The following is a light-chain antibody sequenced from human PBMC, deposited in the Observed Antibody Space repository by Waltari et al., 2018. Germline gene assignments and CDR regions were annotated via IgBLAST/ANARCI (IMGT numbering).Light chain of an antibody. CDR2: KAN. V-gene: IGLV8-61*01. CDR1: SGSLPISSY. CDR3: SLYMGSGSWV. J-gene: IGLJ3*02. Sequence: QTVVTQKPSLSVSHGGTLTLTCSFSSGSLPISSYATWSQQTPAQAPPTLVYKANARPPGGPDHLSGSTSGNTTALTITGAQADDESAYYCSLYMGSGSWVFGGGTRLTVL.